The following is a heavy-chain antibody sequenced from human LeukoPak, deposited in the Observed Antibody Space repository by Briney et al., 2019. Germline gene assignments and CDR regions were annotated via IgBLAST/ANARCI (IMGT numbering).Heavy chain of an antibody. CDR2: IKQDGSEK. Sequence: GGSLRLSCAASGFTFSSYWMSWVRQAPGKGLEWVANIKQDGSEKYYVDSVKGRFTISRDNAKNSLYLQMNSLRAEDTAVYYCARDYARLDYYDSSGYYDYWGQGTLVTVSS. D-gene: IGHD3-22*01. V-gene: IGHV3-7*01. J-gene: IGHJ4*02. CDR1: GFTFSSYW. CDR3: ARDYARLDYYDSSGYYDY.